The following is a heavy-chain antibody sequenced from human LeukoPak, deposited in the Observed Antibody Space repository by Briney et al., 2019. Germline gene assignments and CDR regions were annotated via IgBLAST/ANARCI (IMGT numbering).Heavy chain of an antibody. Sequence: ASVKVSCKASGYTFTSYGISWVRQAPGQGLEWMGWISAYNGNTNYAQKLQGRVTMTADTSTSTAYMELRSLRSDDTAVYYCARGRSDSSSWYVDYWGQGTLVTVSS. CDR3: ARGRSDSSSWYVDY. V-gene: IGHV1-18*01. CDR2: ISAYNGNT. D-gene: IGHD6-13*01. J-gene: IGHJ4*02. CDR1: GYTFTSYG.